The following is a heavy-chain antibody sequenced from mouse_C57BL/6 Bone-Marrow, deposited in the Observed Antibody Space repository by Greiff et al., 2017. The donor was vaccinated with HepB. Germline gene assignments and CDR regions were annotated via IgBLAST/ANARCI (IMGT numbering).Heavy chain of an antibody. D-gene: IGHD1-1*01. CDR3: TTAFITTVFFDY. V-gene: IGHV14-4*01. CDR1: GFNIKDDY. Sequence: DVQLQESGAELVRPGASVKLSCTASGFNIKDDYMHWVKQRPEQGLEWIGWIDPENGDTEYASKFQGKATITADTSSNTAYLQLSSLTSEDTAVYYCTTAFITTVFFDYWGQGTTLTVSS. CDR2: IDPENGDT. J-gene: IGHJ2*01.